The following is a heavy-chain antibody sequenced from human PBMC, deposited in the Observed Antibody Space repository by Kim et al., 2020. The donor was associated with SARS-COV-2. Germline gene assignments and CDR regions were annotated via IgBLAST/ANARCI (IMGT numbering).Heavy chain of an antibody. CDR2: TT. J-gene: IGHJ4*02. CDR3: TTLPYDYGDN. V-gene: IGHV3-15*01. D-gene: IGHD2-2*01. Sequence: TTDYAAPVKGRFTISRDDSKNTLYLQMNSLKTEDTAVYYCTTLPYDYGDNWGQGTLVTVSS.